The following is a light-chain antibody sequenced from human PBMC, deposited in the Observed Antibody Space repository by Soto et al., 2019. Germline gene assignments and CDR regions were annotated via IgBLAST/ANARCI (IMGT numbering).Light chain of an antibody. J-gene: IGLJ1*01. Sequence: QSVLTQPPSASGSAGQSVAISCAGTSSDVGGYNYVSWYQQHPGKAPKLMIYEVNKRPSGVPDRFSGSKSGNMASLTVSGLQAEDEADYYCGSYAGSSNVFGTGTKVTVL. CDR3: GSYAGSSNV. CDR1: SSDVGGYNY. CDR2: EVN. V-gene: IGLV2-8*01.